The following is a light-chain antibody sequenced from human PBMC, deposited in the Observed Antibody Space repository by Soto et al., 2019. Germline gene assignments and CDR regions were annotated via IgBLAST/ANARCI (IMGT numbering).Light chain of an antibody. Sequence: QSVLTQPPSASGTPGQRVTISCSGSSSNIGRSTVNWYQQLPGTAPKLLIFSNNQRPSGVPDRFSGSKSGTSASLAISGLQSEDEADYYCAAWDDSLKGEFGGGTKLTVL. CDR2: SNN. CDR1: SSNIGRST. V-gene: IGLV1-44*01. J-gene: IGLJ2*01. CDR3: AAWDDSLKGE.